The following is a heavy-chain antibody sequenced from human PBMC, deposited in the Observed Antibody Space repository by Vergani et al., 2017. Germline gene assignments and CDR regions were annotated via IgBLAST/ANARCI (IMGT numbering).Heavy chain of an antibody. V-gene: IGHV4-34*01. Sequence: QVQLQQWGAGLLKPSETLSLTCAVYGGSFSGYYWSWIRQPPGKGLEWSGEINHSGSTNYNPSLKSRVTISVDTSKNQFSLKVSSVTAAYTAVYYCARGPQYSGYAISGHYYYYYAMDVWSQGTTVTVSS. CDR3: ARGPQYSGYAISGHYYYYYAMDV. CDR1: GGSFSGYY. J-gene: IGHJ6*02. CDR2: INHSGST. D-gene: IGHD5-12*01.